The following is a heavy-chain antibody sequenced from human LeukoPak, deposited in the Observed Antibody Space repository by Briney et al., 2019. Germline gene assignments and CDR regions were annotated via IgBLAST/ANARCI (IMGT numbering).Heavy chain of an antibody. D-gene: IGHD3-22*01. V-gene: IGHV3-23*01. CDR1: GITLSNYG. Sequence: GGPLRLSCAVSGITLSNYGMSWVRQAPGKGLEWVAGISDRGSRTNYTHSVKGRFTISTDHPKNTLYLQMNSLRAEDTAVYFCAKRGVVIRVILVGFHKEAYYFDSWGQGALVTVSS. CDR2: ISDRGSRT. J-gene: IGHJ4*02. CDR3: AKRGVVIRVILVGFHKEAYYFDS.